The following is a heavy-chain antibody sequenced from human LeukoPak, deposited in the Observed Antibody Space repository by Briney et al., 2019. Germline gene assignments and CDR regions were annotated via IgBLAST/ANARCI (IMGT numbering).Heavy chain of an antibody. V-gene: IGHV1-18*01. D-gene: IGHD1-26*01. J-gene: IGHJ4*02. CDR2: ISAYNGNT. Sequence: VASVKVSCKASGYTFTSYGISWVRQAPGQGLEWMGWISAYNGNTNYAQKLQGRVTMTTDTSTSTAYMELRSLRSDDTAVYYCARGRAVGATSLTPLDYWGQGTLVIVSS. CDR3: ARGRAVGATSLTPLDY. CDR1: GYTFTSYG.